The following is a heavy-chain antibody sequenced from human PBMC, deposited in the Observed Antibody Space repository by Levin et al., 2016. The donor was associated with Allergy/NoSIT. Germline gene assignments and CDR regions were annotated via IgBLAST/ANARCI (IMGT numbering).Heavy chain of an antibody. Sequence: WIRQPPGKGLEWVAQVSFDGSITYYLDSVKGRFSISRDNSKNTVYLQMNSLRGDDTAVYYCARRHGDFALEWYFDLWGRGTQVTVSS. V-gene: IGHV3-33*05. D-gene: IGHD4-17*01. CDR3: ARRHGDFALEWYFDL. CDR2: VSFDGSIT. J-gene: IGHJ2*01.